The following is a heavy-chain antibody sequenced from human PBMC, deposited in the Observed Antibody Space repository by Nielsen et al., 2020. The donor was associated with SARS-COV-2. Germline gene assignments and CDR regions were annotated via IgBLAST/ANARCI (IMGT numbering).Heavy chain of an antibody. CDR1: GYTFTSYY. V-gene: IGHV1-46*01. CDR3: ARDPGLLQLWLPIFDY. D-gene: IGHD5-18*01. J-gene: IGHJ4*02. CDR2: INPSGGST. Sequence: ASVKVSCKASGYTFTSYYMHWVRQAPGQGLEWMGIINPSGGSTSYAQKFRGRVTITSDRSVSTAYMELRSLRSDDTAVYYCARDPGLLQLWLPIFDYWGQGTLVTVSS.